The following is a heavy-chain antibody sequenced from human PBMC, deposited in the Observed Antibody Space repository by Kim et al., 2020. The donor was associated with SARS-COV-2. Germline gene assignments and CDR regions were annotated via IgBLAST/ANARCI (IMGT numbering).Heavy chain of an antibody. CDR3: AKGARGNYFSALDS. D-gene: IGHD1-26*01. Sequence: SVTGLFTIARDNSKNTVYLQMNSLRAEDTAVYYCAKGARGNYFSALDSWGQGALVTVSS. V-gene: IGHV3-23*01. J-gene: IGHJ4*02.